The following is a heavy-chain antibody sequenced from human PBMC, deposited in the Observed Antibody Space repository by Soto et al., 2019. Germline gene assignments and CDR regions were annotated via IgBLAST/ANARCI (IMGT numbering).Heavy chain of an antibody. J-gene: IGHJ4*02. D-gene: IGHD3-3*01. CDR2: IIPVLNKA. CDR3: ARGGFLAGTLGYFDS. Sequence: SVKVSCKASAVTFINSAITWVRHAPGQGLQWMGGIIPVLNKAHYAQTFQDRVTITADESTDTAYMELRDLRSEDTALYYCARGGFLAGTLGYFDSLGKGSLVTVSS. V-gene: IGHV1-69*10. CDR1: AVTFINSA.